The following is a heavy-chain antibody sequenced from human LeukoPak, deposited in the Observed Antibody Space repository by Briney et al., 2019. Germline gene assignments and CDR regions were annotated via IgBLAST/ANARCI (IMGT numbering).Heavy chain of an antibody. Sequence: GGSLRLSCAASGFTFDDYTMHWVRQAPGKGLEWVSLISWDGGSTYYADSVKGRFTISRDNSKNSLYLQMNSLRTEDTALYYCAKDIGLAVAGTGNFDYWGQGTLVTVSS. D-gene: IGHD6-19*01. V-gene: IGHV3-43*01. J-gene: IGHJ4*02. CDR1: GFTFDDYT. CDR3: AKDIGLAVAGTGNFDY. CDR2: ISWDGGST.